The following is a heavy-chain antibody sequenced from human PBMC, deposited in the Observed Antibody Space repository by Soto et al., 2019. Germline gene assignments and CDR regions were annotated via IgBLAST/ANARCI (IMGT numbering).Heavy chain of an antibody. D-gene: IGHD1-7*01. CDR1: GGTFSSYA. CDR3: ARGGTDGVELNPFDY. CDR2: SIPICGTA. Sequence: QVQLVQSGAEVKKPGSSVKVSCKASGGTFSSYAISWVRQAPGQGLEWMGWSIPICGTANYAQKFQGRVTITADESTSTAYMELSSLRSEDTAVYYCARGGTDGVELNPFDYWGQGTLVTVSS. V-gene: IGHV1-69*12. J-gene: IGHJ4*02.